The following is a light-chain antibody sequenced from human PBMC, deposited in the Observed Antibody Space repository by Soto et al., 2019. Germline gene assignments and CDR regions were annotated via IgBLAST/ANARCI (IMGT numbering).Light chain of an antibody. Sequence: ESVLTQSPGTLSLSPGERATLSCRASQSVSSSYLAWYQQKPGQAPRLLIYGASSRATGIPDRFSGSGSGTDFTLTISRLEHEDVAVYYCQQYGSSPDTFGQGTKLEIK. CDR1: QSVSSSY. J-gene: IGKJ2*01. CDR2: GAS. CDR3: QQYGSSPDT. V-gene: IGKV3-20*01.